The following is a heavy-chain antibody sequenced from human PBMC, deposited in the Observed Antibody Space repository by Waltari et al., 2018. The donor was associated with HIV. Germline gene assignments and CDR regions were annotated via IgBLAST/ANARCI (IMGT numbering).Heavy chain of an antibody. J-gene: IGHJ4*02. CDR1: GVTFSNNA. D-gene: IGHD3-10*01. Sequence: EVQLLQSGGGSTQPGGSLRLSCGVSGVTFSNNAMGWVRQAPGKELGWVSTINAAGGSAYYADSVRGRFTSSRDNFTDTWFLQMNRLRVEDTVIYSCAKDRSVPWELNYSFLSWGQGTQVTVSS. CDR2: INAAGGSA. V-gene: IGHV3-23*01. CDR3: AKDRSVPWELNYSFLS.